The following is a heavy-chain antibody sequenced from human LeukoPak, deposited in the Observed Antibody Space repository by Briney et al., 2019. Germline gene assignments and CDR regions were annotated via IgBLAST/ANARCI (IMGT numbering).Heavy chain of an antibody. Sequence: GGSLRLSCAASGFTFSSYWMSWVRQAPGKGLEWVANIKQDGSEKYYVDSVKGRFTISRDNAKNSLYLQMNSLRAEDTAVYYCASGKSGSYAYDAFDIWGQGTMVTVSS. CDR2: IKQDGSEK. D-gene: IGHD1-26*01. CDR1: GFTFSSYW. CDR3: ASGKSGSYAYDAFDI. J-gene: IGHJ3*02. V-gene: IGHV3-7*01.